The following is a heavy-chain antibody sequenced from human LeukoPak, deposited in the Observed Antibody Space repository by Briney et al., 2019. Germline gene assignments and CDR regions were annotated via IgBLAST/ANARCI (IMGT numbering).Heavy chain of an antibody. V-gene: IGHV3-48*03. J-gene: IGHJ4*02. CDR3: ARDQGTAMAPYYFDY. CDR2: ISDTGSSI. CDR1: GFTFGDYA. Sequence: GGSLRLSCTASGFTFGDYAMSWVRQAPGKGLEWVSYISDTGSSIYYADSVKGRFTIFRDNAKNSLYLQMNSLRVEDTAIYYCARDQGTAMAPYYFDYWGQGTLVTVSS. D-gene: IGHD5-18*01.